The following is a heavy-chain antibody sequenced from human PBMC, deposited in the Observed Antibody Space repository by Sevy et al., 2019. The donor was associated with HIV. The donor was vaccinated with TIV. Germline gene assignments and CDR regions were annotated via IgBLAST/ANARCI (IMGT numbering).Heavy chain of an antibody. J-gene: IGHJ3*01. V-gene: IGHV4-39*01. D-gene: IGHD6-19*01. CDR2: IYYSGTT. CDR1: DVSISSGTNY. CDR3: ARQRGGWYEYDASDV. Sequence: SETLSLTCTVSDVSISSGTNYWGWIRQPPGKGLEWIGSIYYSGTTYYNPSLKSRVTMSADTSMNQFSLKLSSVTVADTVVYYCARQRGGWYEYDASDVWGQGTMVTVSS.